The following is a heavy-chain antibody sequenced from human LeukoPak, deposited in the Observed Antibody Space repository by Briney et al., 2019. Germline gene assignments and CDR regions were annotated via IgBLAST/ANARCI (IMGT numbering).Heavy chain of an antibody. Sequence: GGSLRLSCAASRFTFSSYGMHWVRQAPGKGLEWVAYIQYDGSNEQYADSVKGRFSISRDSSKNTMYLQMSSLRTEDTAVYYCAKVALPNYYYYYFNVWGKGTSVTVSS. CDR2: IQYDGSNE. V-gene: IGHV3-30*02. J-gene: IGHJ6*03. CDR3: AKVALPNYYYYYFNV. CDR1: RFTFSSYG.